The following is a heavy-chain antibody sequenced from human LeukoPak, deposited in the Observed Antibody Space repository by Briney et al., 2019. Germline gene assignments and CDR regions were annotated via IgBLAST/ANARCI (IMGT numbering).Heavy chain of an antibody. CDR2: INHSGST. CDR3: ARGRRWFGSNYFDY. Sequence: SETLSLTCAAYGGSFSGYYWSWIRQPPGKGLEWIGEINHSGSTNYNPSLKSRVTISVDTSKNQFSLKLSSVTAADTAVYYCARGRRWFGSNYFDYWGQGTLVTVSS. J-gene: IGHJ4*02. D-gene: IGHD3-10*01. V-gene: IGHV4-34*01. CDR1: GGSFSGYY.